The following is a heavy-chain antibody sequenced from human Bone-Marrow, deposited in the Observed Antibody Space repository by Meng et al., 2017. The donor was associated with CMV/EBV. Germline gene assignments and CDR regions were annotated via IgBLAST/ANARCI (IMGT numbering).Heavy chain of an antibody. CDR2: IWYDGSNK. J-gene: IGHJ6*02. Sequence: GESPKISCAASGFTFSSYGMHWVRQAPGKGLEWVAVIWYDGSNKYYEDSVKGRFTISRDNSKNTLYLQMNSLRAEDTAVYYCASRYYDFWSGYYSPYGMDVWGQGTTVTVSS. CDR3: ASRYYDFWSGYYSPYGMDV. D-gene: IGHD3-3*01. V-gene: IGHV3-33*01. CDR1: GFTFSSYG.